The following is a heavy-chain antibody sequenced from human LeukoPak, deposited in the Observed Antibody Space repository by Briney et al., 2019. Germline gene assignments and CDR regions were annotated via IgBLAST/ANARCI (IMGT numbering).Heavy chain of an antibody. D-gene: IGHD3-22*01. Sequence: GASVKVSCKASGGTFSSYAISWVRQAPGHGLEWMGGIIPIFGTANYAQKFQGRVTITADESTSTAYMELSSLRSEDTAVYYCARGTVGGHYYDSSGYEPNDYWGQGTLVTVSS. CDR3: ARGTVGGHYYDSSGYEPNDY. V-gene: IGHV1-69*13. J-gene: IGHJ4*02. CDR1: GGTFSSYA. CDR2: IIPIFGTA.